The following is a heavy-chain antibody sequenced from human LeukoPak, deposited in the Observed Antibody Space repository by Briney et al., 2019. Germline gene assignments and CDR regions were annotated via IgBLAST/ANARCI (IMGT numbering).Heavy chain of an antibody. Sequence: GGSLRLSCAASGFTFEDYAMHWVRQAPGKGLEWVSGITWNSGSTAYADSVKGRFTISRDNAKNSLYLQMNSLRPEDTALYYCAKPSNGYLIASGAFDIWGQGTMVTVSS. CDR3: AKPSNGYLIASGAFDI. D-gene: IGHD3-22*01. CDR1: GFTFEDYA. CDR2: ITWNSGST. V-gene: IGHV3-9*01. J-gene: IGHJ3*02.